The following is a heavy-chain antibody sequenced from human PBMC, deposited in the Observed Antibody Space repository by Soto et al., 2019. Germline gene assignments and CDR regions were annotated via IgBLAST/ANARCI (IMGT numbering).Heavy chain of an antibody. J-gene: IGHJ4*02. V-gene: IGHV3-7*01. CDR2: IKQDGSEK. D-gene: IGHD2-15*01. CDR1: GFTFSSYW. CDR3: ARVRTPFKYYFDY. Sequence: EVQLVESGGGLDQPGGSLRLSCAASGFTFSSYWVSWVRQAPGKGLAWVANIKQDGSEKYYVDSVKGRFTISRDNAKNSLYLQMYCLRAEDTAVYYCARVRTPFKYYFDYWGQGTLVTVSS.